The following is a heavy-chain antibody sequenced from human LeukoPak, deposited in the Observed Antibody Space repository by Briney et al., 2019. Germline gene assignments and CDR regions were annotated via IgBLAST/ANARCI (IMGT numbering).Heavy chain of an antibody. Sequence: GGSLRLSCAASGFSFNSDWMDWVRQAPGKGLEWVANIKHDESKKNYLDSVKGRFTISRDNAQNSLYLQMNGLRVEDTAVYYCTRRLDDWGQGALVTVSS. CDR2: IKHDESKK. V-gene: IGHV3-7*01. J-gene: IGHJ4*02. D-gene: IGHD3-16*01. CDR1: GFSFNSDW. CDR3: TRRLDD.